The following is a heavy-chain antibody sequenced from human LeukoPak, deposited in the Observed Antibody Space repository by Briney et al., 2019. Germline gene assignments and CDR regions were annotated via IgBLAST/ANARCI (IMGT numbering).Heavy chain of an antibody. J-gene: IGHJ4*02. V-gene: IGHV3-23*01. CDR1: GFTLSSYA. D-gene: IGHD2-21*01. CDR2: ISDSGNT. Sequence: GGSLRLSCAVSGFTLSSYAMSWVRQAPGKGLEWVSAISDSGNTYHADSVKGRFTISRDSSKITLFLQMNRLRPEDAAVYYCAKAPVTTCRGAYCYPFDYWGQGTLVTVSS. CDR3: AKAPVTTCRGAYCYPFDY.